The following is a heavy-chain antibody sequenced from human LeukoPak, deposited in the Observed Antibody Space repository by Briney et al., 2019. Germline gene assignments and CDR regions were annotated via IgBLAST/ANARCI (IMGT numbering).Heavy chain of an antibody. CDR2: MNPSSGNT. J-gene: IGHJ4*02. CDR3: ASSLRVREAFDY. V-gene: IGHV1-8*01. CDR1: GYTFTSYD. D-gene: IGHD5/OR15-5a*01. Sequence: ASVKVSCKASGYTFTSYDINWVRQATGQGLEWMGWMNPSSGNTGYAQKFQARVTMTRNTSIRTAYMELSSLRSEDTAVYYCASSLRVREAFDYWGQGTLVTVSS.